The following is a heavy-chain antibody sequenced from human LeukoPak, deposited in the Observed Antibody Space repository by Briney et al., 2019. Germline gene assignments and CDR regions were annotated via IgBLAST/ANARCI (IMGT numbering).Heavy chain of an antibody. V-gene: IGHV4-59*01. D-gene: IGHD3-16*01. CDR3: ARDRSGGEFDY. Sequence: SETLSLTCTVSGGSISSYYWSWIRQPPGKGLEWIGYIYYSGSTNYNPSLKSRVTISVDTSKNQFSLKLSSVTAADTAVYYCARDRSGGEFDYWGQGTLVTVSS. CDR2: IYYSGST. CDR1: GGSISSYY. J-gene: IGHJ4*02.